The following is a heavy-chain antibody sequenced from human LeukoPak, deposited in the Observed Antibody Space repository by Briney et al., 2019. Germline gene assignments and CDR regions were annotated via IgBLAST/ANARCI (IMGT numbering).Heavy chain of an antibody. V-gene: IGHV3-23*01. D-gene: IGHD3-9*01. CDR1: GFTFSSYA. Sequence: PGGSLRLSCAASGFTFSSYAMSWVRQAPGKGLEWVSAISGSVGSTYYADSVKGRFTISRDNSKNTLYLQMNSLRAEDTAVYYSAKDPYYDILTGYSDYWGQGTLVTVSS. J-gene: IGHJ4*02. CDR3: AKDPYYDILTGYSDY. CDR2: ISGSVGST.